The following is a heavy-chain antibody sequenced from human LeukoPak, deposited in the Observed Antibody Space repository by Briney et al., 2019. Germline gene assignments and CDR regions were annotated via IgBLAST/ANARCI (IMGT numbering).Heavy chain of an antibody. J-gene: IGHJ4*02. Sequence: GGSLRLSCAASGFTFSSYNLHWVRQAPGKGLEWVAVISSDGSNKYYADSVKGRFTISRDISKNTLYLQMNSLSAEDTAVYYCARESGAGRVGEYYFDYWGQGTLVTVSS. CDR1: GFTFSSYN. CDR3: ARESGAGRVGEYYFDY. V-gene: IGHV3-30-3*01. D-gene: IGHD3-10*01. CDR2: ISSDGSNK.